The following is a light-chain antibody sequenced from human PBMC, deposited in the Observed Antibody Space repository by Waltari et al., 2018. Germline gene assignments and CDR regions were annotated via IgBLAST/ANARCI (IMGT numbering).Light chain of an antibody. J-gene: IGLJ3*02. CDR3: SSYTSSSIWV. Sequence: QSALTQPASVSGSPGQSITISCTGPSSDVGGYNYVSWYQQHPGKAPKLMIYDVSKRPSGVSNRFSGSKSGNTASLTISGLQAEDEADYYCSSYTSSSIWVFGGGTKLTVL. CDR2: DVS. CDR1: SSDVGGYNY. V-gene: IGLV2-14*01.